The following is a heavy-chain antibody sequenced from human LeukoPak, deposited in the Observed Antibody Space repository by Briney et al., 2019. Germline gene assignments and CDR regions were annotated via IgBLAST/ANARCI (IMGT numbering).Heavy chain of an antibody. J-gene: IGHJ4*02. Sequence: TGGSLRLSCAASGFTFRAFAMSWVRQTPAKGLEWGSSISSRSSTIHYADSVKGRFTISRDDANKSLHLQMNGLRVEDTGVYFCARDPHATGDYYFDYWGLGTLVTVSS. CDR3: ARDPHATGDYYFDY. CDR2: ISSRSSTI. V-gene: IGHV3-21*01. CDR1: GFTFRAFA.